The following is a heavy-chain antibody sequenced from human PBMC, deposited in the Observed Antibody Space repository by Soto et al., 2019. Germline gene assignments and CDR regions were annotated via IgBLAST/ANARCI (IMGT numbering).Heavy chain of an antibody. CDR1: GFTFSSYG. V-gene: IGHV3-33*01. CDR3: ARGAGLSQYNAYINV. D-gene: IGHD1-20*01. Sequence: QVQLVESGGGVVQPGRSLRLSCAASGFTFSSYGMHWVRQAPGKGLEWVAIISFDGSNRYYADSVKGRLTISRDSSKNTLYLQVNSLRAEDTAVYYCARGAGLSQYNAYINVWGKGTTVTVSS. J-gene: IGHJ6*03. CDR2: ISFDGSNR.